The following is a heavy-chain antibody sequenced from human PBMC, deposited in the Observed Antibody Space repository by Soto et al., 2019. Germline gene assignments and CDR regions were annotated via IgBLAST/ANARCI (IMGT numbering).Heavy chain of an antibody. V-gene: IGHV3-48*02. D-gene: IGHD1-26*01. Sequence: GGSLRLSCAASGFIFSNYNMNWVRQAPGKWLEWVSYISSSSSTTYYSDSVKGRFTISRDNAKNSLYLQMNSLRDDDTAVYYCARGGDYSPDYWGQGXLVTVYS. CDR3: ARGGDYSPDY. J-gene: IGHJ4*01. CDR1: GFIFSNYN. CDR2: ISSSSSTT.